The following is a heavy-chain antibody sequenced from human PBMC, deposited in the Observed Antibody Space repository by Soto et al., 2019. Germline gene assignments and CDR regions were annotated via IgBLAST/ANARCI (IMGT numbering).Heavy chain of an antibody. J-gene: IGHJ4*02. CDR2: INWNGGST. V-gene: IGHV3-20*01. D-gene: IGHD5-12*01. CDR1: GFTFDDYG. Sequence: GGSLRLSCAASGFTFDDYGMSWVRQAPGKGLEWVSGINWNGGSTGYADSVKGRFTISRDNAKNSLYLQMNSLRAEDTALYHCARVRGRNSGYEFDYWGQGTLVTVSS. CDR3: ARVRGRNSGYEFDY.